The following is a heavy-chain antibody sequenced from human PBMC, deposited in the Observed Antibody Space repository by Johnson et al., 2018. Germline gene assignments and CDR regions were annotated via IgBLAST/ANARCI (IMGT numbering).Heavy chain of an antibody. Sequence: VQLVQSGGGVVQPGRSLRLSCAASGFTFSSYSMNWVRQAPGKGLEWVSSISSSSSYIYYADSVKGRFTISRDNAKNSLYLQMNSLRAEDTAVYYCAKEDGGGYYRYFQHWGQGTLVTVSS. J-gene: IGHJ1*01. CDR2: ISSSSSYI. CDR1: GFTFSSYS. D-gene: IGHD1-26*01. V-gene: IGHV3-21*01. CDR3: AKEDGGGYYRYFQH.